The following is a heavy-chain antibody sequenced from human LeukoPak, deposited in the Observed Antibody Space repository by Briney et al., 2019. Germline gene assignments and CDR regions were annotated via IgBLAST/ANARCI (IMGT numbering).Heavy chain of an antibody. D-gene: IGHD3-22*01. CDR1: GGSISSGGYY. V-gene: IGHV4-31*03. J-gene: IGHJ4*02. CDR2: IYYSGST. CDR3: ARAPTMIAPFDY. Sequence: PSQTLSLTCTVSGGSISSGGYYWSWIRQHPGKGLEWIGYIYYSGSTYYNPSLKSRVTISVDTSKNQFSLKLSSVTAADTAVYYCARAPTMIAPFDYWGQGTLVTVSS.